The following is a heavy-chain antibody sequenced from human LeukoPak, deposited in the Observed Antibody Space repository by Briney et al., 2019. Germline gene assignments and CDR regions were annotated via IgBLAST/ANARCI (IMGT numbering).Heavy chain of an antibody. D-gene: IGHD3-9*01. J-gene: IGHJ3*02. CDR1: GGTFSSYA. CDR2: INPSGGST. CDR3: ARASSKQLAGYLPDGFDI. Sequence: ASVKVSCKASGGTFSSYAISWVRQAPGQGLEWMGIINPSGGSTRYAQKFQGRVTMTRDTSTSTVYMELSSLRSEDTAVYYCARASSKQLAGYLPDGFDIWGQGTMVTVSS. V-gene: IGHV1-46*01.